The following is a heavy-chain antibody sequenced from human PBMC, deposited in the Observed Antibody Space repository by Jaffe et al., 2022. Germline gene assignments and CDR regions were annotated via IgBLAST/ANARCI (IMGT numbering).Heavy chain of an antibody. Sequence: EVQLLESGGGLVQPGGSLRLSCAASGFTFSSYAMSWVRQAPGKGLEWVSAISGSGGSTYYADSVKGRFTISRDNSKNTLYLQMNSLRAEDTAVYYCAKLSLDIVVVPAAMPFDYWGQGTLVTVSS. CDR3: AKLSLDIVVVPAAMPFDY. J-gene: IGHJ4*02. CDR1: GFTFSSYA. D-gene: IGHD2-2*01. CDR2: ISGSGGST. V-gene: IGHV3-23*01.